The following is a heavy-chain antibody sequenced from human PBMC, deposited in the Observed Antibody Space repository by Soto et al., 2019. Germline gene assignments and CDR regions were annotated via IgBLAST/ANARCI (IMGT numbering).Heavy chain of an antibody. CDR2: INPSGGST. CDR3: ARSKGVVGATTRIPGY. Sequence: ASVKVSCKASGYTFTSYYMHSVRQAPGQGLEWMGIINPSGGSTSYAQKFQGRVTMTRDTSTSAVYMELSSLRSEDTAVYYCARSKGVVGATTRIPGYWGQGTMVIVSS. V-gene: IGHV1-46*01. J-gene: IGHJ4*02. CDR1: GYTFTSYY. D-gene: IGHD1-26*01.